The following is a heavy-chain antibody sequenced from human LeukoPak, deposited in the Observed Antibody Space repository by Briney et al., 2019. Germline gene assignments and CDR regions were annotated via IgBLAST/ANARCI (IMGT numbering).Heavy chain of an antibody. CDR2: IYYSGST. J-gene: IGHJ5*02. V-gene: IGHV4-59*01. CDR1: GGSISRYY. CDR3: AREGLMGIDR. Sequence: SETLSLTCTVSGGSISRYYWSWIRQPPGKGLEWIGYIYYSGSTNYNPSLKSRVTISVDTSKNQFSLKLSSVTAADTAVYYCAREGLMGIDRWGQGTLVTVSS. D-gene: IGHD2-8*01.